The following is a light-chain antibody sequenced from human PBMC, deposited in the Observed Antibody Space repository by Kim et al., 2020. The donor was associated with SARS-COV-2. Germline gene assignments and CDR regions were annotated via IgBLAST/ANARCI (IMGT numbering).Light chain of an antibody. J-gene: IGLJ2*01. V-gene: IGLV3-19*01. CDR2: SKN. CDR3: NSRDSSGNHLV. Sequence: SSELTQDPAVSVALGQTVRLTCQGDSLRNYYASWYQQKPGQAPGLVIYSKNNRPSGIPDRFSGSNSGNTASLTITGAQAEDEADYYCNSRDSSGNHLVF. CDR1: SLRNYY.